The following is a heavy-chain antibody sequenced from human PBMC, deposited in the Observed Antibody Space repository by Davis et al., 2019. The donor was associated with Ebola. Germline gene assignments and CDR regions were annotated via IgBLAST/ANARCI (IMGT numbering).Heavy chain of an antibody. CDR1: GFTFSSYS. J-gene: IGHJ6*02. CDR3: ARSSIAARPGYYYGMDV. D-gene: IGHD6-6*01. CDR2: ISSSSSYI. Sequence: GEPLKISCAASGFTFSSYSMNWVRQAPGKGLEWVSSISSSSSYIYYADSVKGRFTISRDNAKNSLYLQMNSLRAEDTAVYYCARSSIAARPGYYYGMDVWGQGTTVTVSS. V-gene: IGHV3-21*01.